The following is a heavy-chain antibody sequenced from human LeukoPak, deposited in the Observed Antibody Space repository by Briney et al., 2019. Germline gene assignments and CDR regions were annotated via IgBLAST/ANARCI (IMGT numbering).Heavy chain of an antibody. J-gene: IGHJ4*02. V-gene: IGHV3-7*01. D-gene: IGHD5-18*01. CDR2: IKQDGSEK. CDR3: ARVGLDTAMGPLDY. CDR1: GFTFSSYW. Sequence: GGSLRLSCAASGFTFSSYWMSWVRQAPGKGLEWVANIKQDGSEKYYVDSVEGRFTISRDNAKNSLYLQMNSLRAEDTAVYYCARVGLDTAMGPLDYWGQGTLVTVSS.